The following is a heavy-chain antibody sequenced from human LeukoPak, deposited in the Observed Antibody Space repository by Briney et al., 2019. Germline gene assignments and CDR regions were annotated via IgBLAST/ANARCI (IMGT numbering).Heavy chain of an antibody. J-gene: IGHJ5*02. CDR2: INPSGDNT. Sequence: ASVKVSCKASGYAFTSYGISWVRQAPGQGLEWMGIINPSGDNTWYAQKFQGRVTMTRDMATSTDYMEVSSLRSEDTAVYYCARDNSVGDSAWWFDPWGQGTLVTVSS. CDR1: GYAFTSYG. V-gene: IGHV1-46*01. CDR3: ARDNSVGDSAWWFDP. D-gene: IGHD5-12*01.